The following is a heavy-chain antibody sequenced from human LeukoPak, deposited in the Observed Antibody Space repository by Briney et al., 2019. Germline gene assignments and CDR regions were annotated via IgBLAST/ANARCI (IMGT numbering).Heavy chain of an antibody. Sequence: PGGSLRLSCAASGFTFSSYDMHWVRQATGEGLEWVSSIGTAGDPYYPASVKGRFTISRENAKNSLYLQMNSLRAGDTAVYYCARCIAAAGTSNWYFDLWRRGTLVTVSS. V-gene: IGHV3-13*05. J-gene: IGHJ2*01. CDR1: GFTFSSYD. CDR3: ARCIAAAGTSNWYFDL. CDR2: IGTAGDP. D-gene: IGHD6-13*01.